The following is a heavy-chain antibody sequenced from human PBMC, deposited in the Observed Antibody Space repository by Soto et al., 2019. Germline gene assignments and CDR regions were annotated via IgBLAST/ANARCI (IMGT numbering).Heavy chain of an antibody. V-gene: IGHV4-31*03. J-gene: IGHJ4*02. CDR3: ARLYRDCSSNNCYGFDF. CDR2: IYYTGST. Sequence: SETLSLTCTVSGGSITSGGHYWSWVRQNPGKALEWIGYIYYTGSTYYNPSLKSRVTISVDTSTKQFSLKLRSVTAADTAVYFCARLYRDCSSNNCYGFDFWGQGTLVTVSS. D-gene: IGHD2-2*01. CDR1: GGSITSGGHY.